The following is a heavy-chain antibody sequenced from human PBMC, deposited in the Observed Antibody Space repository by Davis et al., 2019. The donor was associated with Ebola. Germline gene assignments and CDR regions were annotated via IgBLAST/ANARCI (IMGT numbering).Heavy chain of an antibody. CDR3: ARGLYSSGYLFYFDN. CDR1: GGSISSRGYS. J-gene: IGHJ4*02. D-gene: IGHD5-18*01. V-gene: IGHV4-30-2*01. Sequence: MPSETLSLTCALSGGSISSRGYSWSWIRQPPGKGREWIGYLYHSGSTYYNPSLKSRVTISVDTSKNHFSLRLSSVTAADTALDFCARGLYSSGYLFYFDNWGQGTLVAVSP. CDR2: LYHSGST.